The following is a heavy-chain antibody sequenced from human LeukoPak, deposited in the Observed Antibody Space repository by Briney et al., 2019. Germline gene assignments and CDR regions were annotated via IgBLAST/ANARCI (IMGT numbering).Heavy chain of an antibody. V-gene: IGHV3-21*01. CDR2: ISSSSSYI. CDR3: ARVGLYGDYTDY. D-gene: IGHD4-17*01. Sequence: GGSLRLSCATSGFTFSSYYMAWVRQAPGKGLEWVSSISSSSSYIYYADSVKGRFTISRDNAKNSLYLQMNSLRAEDTAVYYCARVGLYGDYTDYWGQGTLVTVSS. J-gene: IGHJ4*02. CDR1: GFTFSSYY.